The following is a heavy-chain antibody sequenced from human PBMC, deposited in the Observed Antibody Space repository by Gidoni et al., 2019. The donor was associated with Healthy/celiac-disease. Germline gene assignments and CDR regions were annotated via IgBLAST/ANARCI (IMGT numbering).Heavy chain of an antibody. Sequence: QVQLPESGPGLVKPSETLSLTCTVSGGSISSYYWRWIRQPPGKGLEWIGYIYYSGSTNYNPSLKSRVTISVDTSKNQFSLKLSSVTAADTAVYYCARDSPNYDFWSGYYPYWYFDLWGRGTLVTVSS. V-gene: IGHV4-59*12. CDR1: GGSISSYY. CDR3: ARDSPNYDFWSGYYPYWYFDL. D-gene: IGHD3-3*01. CDR2: IYYSGST. J-gene: IGHJ2*01.